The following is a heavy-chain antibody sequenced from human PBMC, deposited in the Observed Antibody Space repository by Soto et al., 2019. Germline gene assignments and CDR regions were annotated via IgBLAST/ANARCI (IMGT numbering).Heavy chain of an antibody. CDR1: GGSISSSSYY. Sequence: QLQLQESGPGLVKPSETLSLTCTVSGGSISSSSYYWGWIRQPPGKGLEWIGSIYYSGSTYYNPSLKSRVTISVDTSKNQFSLKLSSVTAADTAVYYCARQRIFLVGDAFDIWGQGTKVTV. CDR2: IYYSGST. J-gene: IGHJ3*02. D-gene: IGHD1-26*01. V-gene: IGHV4-39*01. CDR3: ARQRIFLVGDAFDI.